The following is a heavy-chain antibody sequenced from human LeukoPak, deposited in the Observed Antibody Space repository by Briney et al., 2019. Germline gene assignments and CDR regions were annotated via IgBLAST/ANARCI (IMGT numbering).Heavy chain of an antibody. CDR1: GFTFSSYS. Sequence: GGSLRLSCAASGFTFSSYSMNWVRQAPGKGLEWVSSISSSSSYIYYADSVKGRFTISRDNAKNSLYLQMNSLRAEDTAVYYCARGLLYSSSWYMDYFDYWGQGTLVTVSS. J-gene: IGHJ4*02. D-gene: IGHD6-13*01. CDR3: ARGLLYSSSWYMDYFDY. V-gene: IGHV3-21*01. CDR2: ISSSSSYI.